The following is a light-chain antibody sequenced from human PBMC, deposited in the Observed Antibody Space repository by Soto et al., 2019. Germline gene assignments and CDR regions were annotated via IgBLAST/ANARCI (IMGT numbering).Light chain of an antibody. CDR3: QHYNSYSEA. Sequence: DIQMTQSPSTLSASVGDRVTATCRASQSINTWLAWYQQKPGKAPKLLIYDASSLQSGVPSRFTGRGSGTEFTLTISSLQPDDFATYYCQHYNSYSEAFGQGTKVDIK. V-gene: IGKV1-5*01. CDR1: QSINTW. J-gene: IGKJ1*01. CDR2: DAS.